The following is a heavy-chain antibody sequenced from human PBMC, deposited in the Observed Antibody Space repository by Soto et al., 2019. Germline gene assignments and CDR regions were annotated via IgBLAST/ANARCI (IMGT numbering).Heavy chain of an antibody. D-gene: IGHD6-13*01. J-gene: IGHJ6*02. V-gene: IGHV1-3*01. CDR1: EDPFTRYV. CDR2: INAGNGNT. Sequence: GASVKVSCKASEDPFTRYVIHWVRQAPGQRLEWMGWINAGNGNTKYSQNFQGRVTITRDASASTAYMELSSLRSQDTAVYYCATSTIDTSTWKQYFYGMDVWGQGSTVTVSS. CDR3: ATSTIDTSTWKQYFYGMDV.